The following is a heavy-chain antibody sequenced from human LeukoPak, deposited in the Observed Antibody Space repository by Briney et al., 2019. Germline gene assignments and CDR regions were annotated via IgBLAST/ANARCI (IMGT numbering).Heavy chain of an antibody. CDR1: GNYW. J-gene: IGHJ4*02. CDR3: VSFYETY. D-gene: IGHD2-2*01. Sequence: GGSLRLSCAASGNYWSHWVRQAPGKGLVWVSHINSDGSWTGYADSVKGRFTISKDNAKNTVYLQINNLRAEDTAVYYCVSFYETYWGRGTLVTVSS. CDR2: INSDGSWT. V-gene: IGHV3-74*01.